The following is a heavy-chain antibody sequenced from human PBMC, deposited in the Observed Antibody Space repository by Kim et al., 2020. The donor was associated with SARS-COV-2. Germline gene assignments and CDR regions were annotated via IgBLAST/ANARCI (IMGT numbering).Heavy chain of an antibody. CDR1: GFTFSSYA. D-gene: IGHD2-21*02. CDR3: ANPLSCGGDCFDYFDY. J-gene: IGHJ4*02. V-gene: IGHV3-23*01. Sequence: GGSLRLSCAASGFTFSSYAMSWVRQAPGKGLEWVSAISGSGGSTYYADSVKGRFTISRDNSKNTLYLQMNSLRAEDTAVYYCANPLSCGGDCFDYFDYWGQGTLVTVSS. CDR2: ISGSGGST.